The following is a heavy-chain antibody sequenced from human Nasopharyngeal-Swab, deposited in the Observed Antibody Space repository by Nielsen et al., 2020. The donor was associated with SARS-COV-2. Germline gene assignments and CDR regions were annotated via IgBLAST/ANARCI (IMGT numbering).Heavy chain of an antibody. V-gene: IGHV3-15*01. CDR3: TTDLLSGYDDPPFDY. J-gene: IGHJ4*02. Sequence: GESLKISCATSGFTFKSAWMSWVRQPPGRGLEWVGRIKSKTDGGTTDYAAPVKGRFTISRDDSKNTLYLQMNSLKTEDTAVYYCTTDLLSGYDDPPFDYWGQGTLVTVSS. CDR1: GFTFKSAW. D-gene: IGHD5-12*01. CDR2: IKSKTDGGTT.